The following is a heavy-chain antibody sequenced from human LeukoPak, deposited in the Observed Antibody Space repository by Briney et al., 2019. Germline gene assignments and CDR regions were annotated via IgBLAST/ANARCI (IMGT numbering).Heavy chain of an antibody. CDR3: ATTRVTTTRLDY. Sequence: ASVEVSCKASGYTFIGYYMHWVRQAPGQGLEWMGWINPNSGVTNYAQKFQGRVTMTRDTSISKAYMELTSLRSDDTAVYYCATTRVTTTRLDYWGQGTLVTVSS. D-gene: IGHD5-12*01. J-gene: IGHJ4*02. CDR2: INPNSGVT. V-gene: IGHV1-2*02. CDR1: GYTFIGYY.